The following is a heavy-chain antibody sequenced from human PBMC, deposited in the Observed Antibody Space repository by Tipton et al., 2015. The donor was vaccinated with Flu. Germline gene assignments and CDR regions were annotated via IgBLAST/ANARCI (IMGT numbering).Heavy chain of an antibody. CDR2: ISAYNGNT. J-gene: IGHJ3*02. Sequence: QLVQSGAEVKKPGASVKVSCKASGYTFTSYGISWVRQAPGQGLEWMGWISAYNGNTNYAQKLQGRVTMTTDTSTSTAYVELRSLRSDDTAVYYCASYLYEILTGYHRESAFDIWGQGTMVTVSS. V-gene: IGHV1-18*01. D-gene: IGHD3-9*01. CDR3: ASYLYEILTGYHRESAFDI. CDR1: GYTFTSYG.